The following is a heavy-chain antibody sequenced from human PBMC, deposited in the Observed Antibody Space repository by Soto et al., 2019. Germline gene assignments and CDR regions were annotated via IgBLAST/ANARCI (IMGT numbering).Heavy chain of an antibody. D-gene: IGHD5-18*01. V-gene: IGHV3-53*01. CDR1: GFTVTSNY. CDR2: IYSSGTT. J-gene: IGHJ6*02. Sequence: GGSLRLSCAASGFTVTSNYMNWVRQAPGKGLEWVSIIYSSGTTYYADSVKGRFTISRDKSKNTLYLQMRNLRAEDTAIYYCAIVDTYDYYYAMDVWGPGTMVTVSS. CDR3: AIVDTYDYYYAMDV.